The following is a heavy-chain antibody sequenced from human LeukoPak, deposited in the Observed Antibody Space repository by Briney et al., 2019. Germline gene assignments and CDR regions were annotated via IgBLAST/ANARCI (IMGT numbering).Heavy chain of an antibody. J-gene: IGHJ4*02. V-gene: IGHV3-23*01. Sequence: GGSLSLSCVGSGFRFNSYDMGWVRQTPGKGLEWVSAISTSGGYTEDADSVKGRFTISRDNSQNTLFLQMNSLRAEDTAVYYCAKKPATIKFPFDNWGQGTLVTVSP. D-gene: IGHD5-24*01. CDR1: GFRFNSYD. CDR2: ISTSGGYT. CDR3: AKKPATIKFPFDN.